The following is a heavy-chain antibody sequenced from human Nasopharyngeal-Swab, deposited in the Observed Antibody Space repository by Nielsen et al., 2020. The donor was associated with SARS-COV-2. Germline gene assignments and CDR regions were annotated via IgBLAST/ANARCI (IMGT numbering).Heavy chain of an antibody. V-gene: IGHV3-30-3*01. J-gene: IGHJ6*02. D-gene: IGHD2-21*02. CDR2: ISYDGSNK. CDR1: GFTFSSYA. Sequence: GGSLRLSCAASGFTFSSYAMHWVRQAPGKGLEWVAVISYDGSNKYYADSVKGRFTISRDNSKNTLYLQMNSLRAEDTAVYYCARSYCGAYYYGMDVWGQGTTVTVSS. CDR3: ARSYCGAYYYGMDV.